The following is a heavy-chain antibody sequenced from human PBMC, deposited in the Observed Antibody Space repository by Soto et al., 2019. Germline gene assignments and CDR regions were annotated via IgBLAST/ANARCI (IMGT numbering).Heavy chain of an antibody. CDR1: GGSISSGDYY. CDR2: IYYSGST. Sequence: QVQLQESGPGLVKPSQTLSLTCTVSGGSISSGDYYWSWIRQHPGKGLEWIGYIYYSGSTYYNPSLKRRVTISVDTSKNQSSLKLSSVTAADTAVYYCATYGSGSYKPTTFDYWGQGTLVTVSS. J-gene: IGHJ4*02. D-gene: IGHD3-10*01. CDR3: ATYGSGSYKPTTFDY. V-gene: IGHV4-31*03.